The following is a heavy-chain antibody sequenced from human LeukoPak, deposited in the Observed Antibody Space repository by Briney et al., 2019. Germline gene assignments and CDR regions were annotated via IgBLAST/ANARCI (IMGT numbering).Heavy chain of an antibody. CDR1: RGTFSSYA. J-gene: IGHJ6*04. CDR2: IIPIFGTA. Sequence: SVKVSCQASRGTFSSYAISWVRQAPGQGLEWMGGIIPIFGTANYAQKFQGRVTITADESTSTAYMELSSLRSEDTAVYYCARSRYFDWLSPYYYYGMDVWGKGTTVTVSS. D-gene: IGHD3-9*01. V-gene: IGHV1-69*01. CDR3: ARSRYFDWLSPYYYYGMDV.